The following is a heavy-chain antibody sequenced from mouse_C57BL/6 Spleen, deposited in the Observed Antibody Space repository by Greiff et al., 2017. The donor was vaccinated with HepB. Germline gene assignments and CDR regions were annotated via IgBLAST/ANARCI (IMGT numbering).Heavy chain of an antibody. Sequence: EVKLVESGGGLVKPGGSLKLSCAASGFTFSDYGMHWVRQAPEKGLEWVAYISSGSSTIYYADTVKGRFTISRDNAKNTLFRQMTSLRSEDTAMYYCANYYGSSSACFAYWGQGTLVTVSA. CDR2: ISSGSSTI. CDR3: ANYYGSSSACFAY. J-gene: IGHJ3*01. V-gene: IGHV5-17*01. D-gene: IGHD1-1*01. CDR1: GFTFSDYG.